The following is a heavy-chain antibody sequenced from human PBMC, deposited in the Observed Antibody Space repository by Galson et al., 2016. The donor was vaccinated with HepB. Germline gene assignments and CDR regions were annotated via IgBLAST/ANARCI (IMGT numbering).Heavy chain of an antibody. V-gene: IGHV3-53*01. CDR3: AGGDGVFNSFGA. D-gene: IGHD3-3*01. J-gene: IGHJ5*02. CDR2: LHSGASA. Sequence: SLRLSCAASGFTVSGNSMSWVRQAPGKGLEWVARLHSGASAYYAESVKGRFTITRDNSKNTQFLQRNSLRAEDTAVYYCAGGDGVFNSFGAWGQGRLVTVSS. CDR1: GFTVSGNS.